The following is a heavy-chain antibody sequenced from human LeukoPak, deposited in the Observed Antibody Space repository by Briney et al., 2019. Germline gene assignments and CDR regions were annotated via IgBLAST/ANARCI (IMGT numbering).Heavy chain of an antibody. CDR2: INPNSGGT. CDR3: ARWDPTYDIAASGTSNYY. V-gene: IGHV1-2*02. D-gene: IGHD6-13*01. Sequence: ASVKVSCKASGYTFTDYDMHWVRQAPGQGLEWMGWINPNSGGTNYAQKFQGRVTMTRDTSISTAYMELSRLRSDDTAVYYCARWDPTYDIAASGTSNYYWGQGTLVTVSS. J-gene: IGHJ4*02. CDR1: GYTFTDYD.